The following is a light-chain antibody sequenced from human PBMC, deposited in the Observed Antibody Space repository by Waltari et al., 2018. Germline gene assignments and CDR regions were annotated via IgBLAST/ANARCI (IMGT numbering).Light chain of an antibody. J-gene: IGKJ1*01. CDR1: QSVSMT. CDR3: QKYGTLPAT. V-gene: IGKV3-20*01. CDR2: DAS. Sequence: EIVLTQSPGTLSLSPGERATLFCRASQSVSMTLAWYQQKPGQAPRLLIYDASSRATGTPDRFSGSGSGTDFSLTISRLEPEDFAVYYCQKYGTLPATFGQGTMVEIK.